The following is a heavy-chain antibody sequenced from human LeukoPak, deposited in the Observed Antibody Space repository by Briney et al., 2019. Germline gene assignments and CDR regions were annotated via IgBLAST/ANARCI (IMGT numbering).Heavy chain of an antibody. V-gene: IGHV3-7*01. CDR1: GFTFSSYW. J-gene: IGHJ3*02. D-gene: IGHD3-10*01. Sequence: GGSLRLSCAASGFTFSSYWMSWVRQAPGKGLEWVANIKQDGSEKYYVDSVKGRFTISRDNAKNSLYLQMNSLRAEDTAVYYCARARITMVRGVIIVGAFDIWGQGTMVTVPS. CDR2: IKQDGSEK. CDR3: ARARITMVRGVIIVGAFDI.